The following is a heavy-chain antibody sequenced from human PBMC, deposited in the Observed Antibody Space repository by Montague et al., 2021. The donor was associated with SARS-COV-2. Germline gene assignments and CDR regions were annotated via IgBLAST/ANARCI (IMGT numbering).Heavy chain of an antibody. J-gene: IGHJ2*01. V-gene: IGHV4-59*11. CDR2: FDHSGNT. CDR1: GGSISGHY. Sequence: SETLSLTCSVSGGSISGHYWSWIRQPPGKGLEWIGNFDHSGNTKYNPSLKSRATISVDTSKNQFALRLSSVTAADTAFYYCAREFRIELWQTNWYFGLWGRGTLVTVSS. CDR3: AREFRIELWQTNWYFGL. D-gene: IGHD3-16*01.